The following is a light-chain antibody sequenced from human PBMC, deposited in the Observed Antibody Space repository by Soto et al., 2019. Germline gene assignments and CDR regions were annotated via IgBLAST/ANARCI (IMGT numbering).Light chain of an antibody. CDR2: DVT. CDR3: SSYTSSSTRV. V-gene: IGLV2-14*01. Sequence: QSALTQPASVSGSPGQSITISCTGTSSDVGAYDFVSWYQHSPGKAPKLVTFDVTHRPPGISDRFSGSKSGNTASLTISGLQAEDEADYYCSSYTSSSTRVFGGGTKLTVL. J-gene: IGLJ3*02. CDR1: SSDVGAYDF.